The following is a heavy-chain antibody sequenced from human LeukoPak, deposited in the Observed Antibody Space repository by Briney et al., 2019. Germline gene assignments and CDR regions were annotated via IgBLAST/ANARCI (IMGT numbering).Heavy chain of an antibody. J-gene: IGHJ5*02. CDR1: GGSISSYY. CDR2: IYYSGST. CDR3: ARPSGYSSSWWNNWFDP. Sequence: SETLSLTCTVSGGSISSYYWSWIRQPPGKGLEWIGYIYYSGSTNYNPSLKSRVTISVDTSKNQFSLKLSSVTAADTAMYYCARPSGYSSSWWNNWFDPWGQGTLVTVSS. V-gene: IGHV4-59*01. D-gene: IGHD6-13*01.